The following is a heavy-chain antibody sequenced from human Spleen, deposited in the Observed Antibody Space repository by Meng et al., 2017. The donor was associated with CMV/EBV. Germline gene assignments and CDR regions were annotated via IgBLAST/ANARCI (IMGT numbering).Heavy chain of an antibody. CDR2: VNWDGGNI. Sequence: GFTFDDFGMSWVRQAPGKGLEWVSGVNWDGGNIGYADSVKGRFTISRDNAKNSLYLQMNSLRAEDTALYYCAREGNKLLWFGESFDYWGQGALVTISS. CDR1: GFTFDDFG. CDR3: AREGNKLLWFGESFDY. V-gene: IGHV3-20*03. D-gene: IGHD3-10*01. J-gene: IGHJ4*02.